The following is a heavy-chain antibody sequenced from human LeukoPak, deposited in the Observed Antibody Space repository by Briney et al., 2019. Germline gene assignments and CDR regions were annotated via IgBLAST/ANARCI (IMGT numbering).Heavy chain of an antibody. CDR1: GYTFTTYG. D-gene: IGHD3-10*01. CDR2: ISTYNGDT. CDR3: ARLYYYGSGTLLLNYHYYYGMDV. J-gene: IGHJ6*02. Sequence: ASVKVSCKTSGYTFTTYGISWVRQAPGQGLEWMGWISTYNGDTNYAQKLQGRVTMTADTSTSTTYMELRSLRSDDTAVYYCARLYYYGSGTLLLNYHYYYGMDVWGQGTTVTVSS. V-gene: IGHV1-18*01.